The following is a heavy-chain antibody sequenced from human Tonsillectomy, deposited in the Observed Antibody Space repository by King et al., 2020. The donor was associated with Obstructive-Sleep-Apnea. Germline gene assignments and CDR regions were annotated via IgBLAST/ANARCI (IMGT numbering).Heavy chain of an antibody. D-gene: IGHD4-17*01. V-gene: IGHV3-23*04. CDR1: DFMFSNYA. CDR3: ARDSYGDHPNAFDV. CDR2: IFNSGDNT. J-gene: IGHJ3*01. Sequence: VQLVESGGGLVQPGGSLRLSCAASDFMFSNYAMTWVRQAPGRGLEWVSAIFNSGDNTYYADSVKGRFTISRDDSKNTLYLQMNSLRAEDTAVYYCARDSYGDHPNAFDVWGQGTMVTVSS.